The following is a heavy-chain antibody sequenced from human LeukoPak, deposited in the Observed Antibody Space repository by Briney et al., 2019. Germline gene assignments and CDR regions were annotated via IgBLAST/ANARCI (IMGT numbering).Heavy chain of an antibody. D-gene: IGHD6-19*01. CDR3: ARDRAQFIAVAGTVDY. CDR2: ISSSSSYI. CDR1: GFTFSSYS. J-gene: IGHJ4*02. Sequence: GGSLRLSCAASGFTFSSYSMNWVRQAPGKGLEWVSSISSSSSYIYYADSVKGRFTISRDNAKNSLYLQMNSLRAEDAAVYYCARDRAQFIAVAGTVDYWGQGTLVTVSS. V-gene: IGHV3-21*01.